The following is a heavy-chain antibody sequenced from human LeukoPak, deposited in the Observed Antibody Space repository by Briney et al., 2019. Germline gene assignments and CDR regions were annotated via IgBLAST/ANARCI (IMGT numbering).Heavy chain of an antibody. D-gene: IGHD2-15*01. CDR3: AKDTTAWWYHRAYMDV. CDR1: GLTFSNYE. Sequence: GGSLRLSCADSGLTFSNYEMNWVRQAPGKGLEWISYINLSGRTTYYADSVKGRFTISRDNAKNSLYLQMDSLRADDTAVYFCAKDTTAWWYHRAYMDVWGKGTTVTVSS. CDR2: INLSGRTT. J-gene: IGHJ6*03. V-gene: IGHV3-48*03.